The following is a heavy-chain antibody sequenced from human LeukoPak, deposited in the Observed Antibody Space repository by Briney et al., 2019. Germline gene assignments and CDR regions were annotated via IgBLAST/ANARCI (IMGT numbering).Heavy chain of an antibody. CDR1: LDSTTSNF. J-gene: IGHJ4*02. CDR3: AREILGGFNPGAY. Sequence: PSETLSLTCTVSLDSTTSNFWSWVRQPPGKGLEWIGEIHRSGSPNYNPSLQSQVTISIDRSRNQIVLELSSVTAADTAVYYCAREILGGFNPGAYWGQGTLVTGS. V-gene: IGHV4-4*02. CDR2: IHRSGSP. D-gene: IGHD1-14*01.